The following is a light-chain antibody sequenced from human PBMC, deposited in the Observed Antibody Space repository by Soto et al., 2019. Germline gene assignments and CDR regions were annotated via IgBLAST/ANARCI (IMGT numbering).Light chain of an antibody. J-gene: IGLJ2*01. V-gene: IGLV1-47*01. CDR2: RNN. CDR1: SSNIESNY. CDR3: AAWDDSLTDVV. Sequence: QSVLTQPPSASGTPGQRVTISCSGSSSNIESNYVYWYQQLPGTAPKLLIYRNNQRPSGVPDRFSGSKSGTPASLAISGLRSEHEADYYCAAWDDSLTDVVFGGGTKLTVL.